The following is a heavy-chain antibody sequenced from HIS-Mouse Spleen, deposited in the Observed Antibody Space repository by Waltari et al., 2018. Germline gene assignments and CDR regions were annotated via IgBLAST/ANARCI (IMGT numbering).Heavy chain of an antibody. J-gene: IGHJ2*01. CDR2: IYYSRST. V-gene: IGHV4-39*07. Sequence: QLQLQESGPGLVKPSETLSLTCTVSGGSISSSSYYWGWIRQPPGKGLEWIGSIYYSRSTYYNPTLKSRVTMSADTSKNQFCLKLSSVTAADTAVYYCAREIPYSSSWYDWYFDLWGRGTLVTVSS. CDR3: AREIPYSSSWYDWYFDL. D-gene: IGHD6-13*01. CDR1: GGSISSSSYY.